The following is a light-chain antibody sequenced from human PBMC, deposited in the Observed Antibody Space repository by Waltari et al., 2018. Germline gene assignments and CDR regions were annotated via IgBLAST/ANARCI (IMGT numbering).Light chain of an antibody. J-gene: IGLJ3*02. Sequence: QSVLTQPPSVSAAPGQQVTISCSGGSSNIGENYLSWYQQLPGTAPKLPLNKNNKRRSGVPDRCSGSKSGTSATLGNTGRQTGDEADYYCGTWDNVLTTWVFGGGTTLTVL. CDR3: GTWDNVLTTWV. CDR1: SSNIGENY. V-gene: IGLV1-51*02. CDR2: KNN.